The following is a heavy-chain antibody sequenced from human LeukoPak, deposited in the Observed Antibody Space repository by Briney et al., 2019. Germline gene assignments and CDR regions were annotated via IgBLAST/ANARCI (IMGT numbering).Heavy chain of an antibody. CDR3: AREVVPAAIDY. Sequence: NPSETLSLTCAVYGGSFSGYYWSWIRQPPGKGLEWIGEINHSGSTNYNPSLKSRVTISVDTSKNQSSLKLSSVTAADTAVYYCAREVVPAAIDYWGQGTLVTVSS. CDR2: INHSGST. J-gene: IGHJ4*02. CDR1: GGSFSGYY. V-gene: IGHV4-34*01. D-gene: IGHD2-2*01.